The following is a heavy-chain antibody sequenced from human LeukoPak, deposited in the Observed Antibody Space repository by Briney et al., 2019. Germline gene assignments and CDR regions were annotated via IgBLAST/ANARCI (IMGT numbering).Heavy chain of an antibody. V-gene: IGHV3-21*01. Sequence: GGSLRLPCAASGFTFSSYSMNWVRQAPGKGLEWVSSISSSSSYIYYADSVKGRFTISRDNAKNSLYLQMNSLRAEDTAVYYCATIQLAAAPDYWGQGTLVTVSS. D-gene: IGHD6-13*01. J-gene: IGHJ4*02. CDR3: ATIQLAAAPDY. CDR2: ISSSSSYI. CDR1: GFTFSSYS.